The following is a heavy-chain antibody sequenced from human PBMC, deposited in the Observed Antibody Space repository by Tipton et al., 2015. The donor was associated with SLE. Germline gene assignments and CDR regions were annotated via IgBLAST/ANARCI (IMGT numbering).Heavy chain of an antibody. CDR3: TRDIVTTGYFDY. V-gene: IGHV3-49*04. CDR1: GFTFGDYA. Sequence: SLRLSCTASGFTFGDYAMSWVRQAPGKGLEWVGFIRSKAYGGTTEYAASVKGRFTISRDDSKSIAYLQMNSLKTEDTAVYYCTRDIVTTGYFDYWGQGTLVTVSS. CDR2: IRSKAYGGTT. J-gene: IGHJ4*02. D-gene: IGHD5-12*01.